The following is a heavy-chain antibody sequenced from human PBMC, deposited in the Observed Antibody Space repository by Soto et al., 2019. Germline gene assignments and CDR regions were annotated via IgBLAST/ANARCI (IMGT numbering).Heavy chain of an antibody. V-gene: IGHV3-23*01. CDR1: GFTFSSYA. J-gene: IGHJ4*02. CDR3: AKNHPVVPAAMTQFDY. Sequence: PGGSLRLSCAASGFTFSSYAMSWVRQAPGKGLEWVSGISGSGVGTYSADSVKGRFTISRDNSKNTLYLQMNSLRAQDTAVYYCAKNHPVVPAAMTQFDYWGQGTPVTVSS. CDR2: ISGSGVGT. D-gene: IGHD2-2*01.